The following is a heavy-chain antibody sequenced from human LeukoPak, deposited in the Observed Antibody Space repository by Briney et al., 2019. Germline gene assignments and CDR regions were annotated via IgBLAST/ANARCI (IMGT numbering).Heavy chain of an antibody. J-gene: IGHJ4*02. D-gene: IGHD4-17*01. CDR1: GGSISSYY. CDR3: ARGYYGDYWDY. V-gene: IGHV4-59*01. CDR2: IYYSGST. Sequence: PSETLSLTCTVSGGSISSYYWSWIRQPPGKGLEWIGYIYYSGSTNYNPSLKSRVTISVDTSKNQFSLKLSSVTAADTAVYYCARGYYGDYWDYWGQGTLVTVSS.